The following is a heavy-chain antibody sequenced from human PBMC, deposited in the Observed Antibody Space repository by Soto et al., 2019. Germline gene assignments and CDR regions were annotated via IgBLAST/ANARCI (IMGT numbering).Heavy chain of an antibody. J-gene: IGHJ4*02. CDR2: ISGSGGST. V-gene: IGHV3-23*01. Sequence: GGSLRLSCAASGFTFSSYAMSWVRQAPGKGLEWVSTISGSGGSTYYADSVKGRFTISRDNSKNTLYLQMNNLRAEDTAVYYCAKPGAGLGGGYYLFYYWGQGTLVTVSS. CDR3: AKPGAGLGGGYYLFYY. D-gene: IGHD3-22*01. CDR1: GFTFSSYA.